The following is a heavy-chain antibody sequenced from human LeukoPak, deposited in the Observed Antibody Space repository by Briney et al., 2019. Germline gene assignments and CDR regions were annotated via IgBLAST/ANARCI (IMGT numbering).Heavy chain of an antibody. CDR1: GGSFSGYY. CDR2: INHSGST. V-gene: IGHV4-34*01. CDR3: ARGGEYGSGSYYKY. D-gene: IGHD3-10*01. J-gene: IGHJ4*02. Sequence: SETLSLTCAVYGGSFSGYYWSWIRQPPGKGLEWIGEINHSGSTNYNPSHKSRVTISVDTSKNQFSLKLSSVTAADTAVYYCARGGEYGSGSYYKYWGQGTLVTVSS.